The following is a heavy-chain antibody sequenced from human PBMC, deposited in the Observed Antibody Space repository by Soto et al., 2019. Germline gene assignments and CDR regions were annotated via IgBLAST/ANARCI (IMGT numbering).Heavy chain of an antibody. CDR1: GGSISSYY. J-gene: IGHJ3*02. V-gene: IGHV4-59*01. CDR3: ARERHGYNSGGDAFDI. Sequence: QVQLQESGPGLVKPSETLSLTCTVSGGSISSYYWSWIRQPPGKGLEWIGYIYYSGSTNYNPSLKSRVTISVDTSKNQFSLKLSSVTAADTAVYYCARERHGYNSGGDAFDIWGQGTMVTVSS. CDR2: IYYSGST. D-gene: IGHD5-12*01.